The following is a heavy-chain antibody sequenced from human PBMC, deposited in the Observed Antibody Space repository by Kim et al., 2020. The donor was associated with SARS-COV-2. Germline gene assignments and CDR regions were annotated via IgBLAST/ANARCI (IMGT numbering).Heavy chain of an antibody. CDR2: ISSSSSYI. Sequence: GGSLRLSCAASGFTFSSYSMNWVRQAPGKGLEWVSSISSSSSYIYYADSVKGRFTISRDNAKNSLYLQMNSLRAEDTAVYYCARAFGELFPIIRTYYYYYGMDVWGQGTTVTVSS. D-gene: IGHD3-10*01. CDR3: ARAFGELFPIIRTYYYYYGMDV. CDR1: GFTFSSYS. J-gene: IGHJ6*02. V-gene: IGHV3-21*01.